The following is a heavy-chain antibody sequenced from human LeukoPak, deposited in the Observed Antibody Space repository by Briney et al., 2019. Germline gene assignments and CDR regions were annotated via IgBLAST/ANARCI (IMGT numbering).Heavy chain of an antibody. CDR2: INPNSGGT. CDR3: ATDAYYYDSSGYSTSVHYFDY. D-gene: IGHD3-22*01. V-gene: IGHV1-2*06. J-gene: IGHJ4*02. CDR1: GYTFTGYY. Sequence: GASAKVSCKASGYTFTGYYMHWVRQAPGHGLEWMGRINPNSGGTNYAQKFQGRVTMTRDTSISTAYMELSRLTSDDTAVYYCATDAYYYDSSGYSTSVHYFDYWGQGTLVTVSS.